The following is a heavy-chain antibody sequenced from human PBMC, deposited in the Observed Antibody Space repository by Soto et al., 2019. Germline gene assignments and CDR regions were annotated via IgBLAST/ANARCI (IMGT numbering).Heavy chain of an antibody. Sequence: EVQLLESGGGLVQPGGSLRLSCEASGFSFGSFAMNWVRQGPGKGLEWVSLITRSGDRTYYADSVKGRFTISRDNSKNTLFLQMNSLRAEDTAIYYCAKHLGPRLFRSLEWILPDWGQGTLVTVSS. CDR2: ITRSGDRT. J-gene: IGHJ4*02. CDR1: GFSFGSFA. CDR3: AKHLGPRLFRSLEWILPD. V-gene: IGHV3-23*01. D-gene: IGHD3-3*01.